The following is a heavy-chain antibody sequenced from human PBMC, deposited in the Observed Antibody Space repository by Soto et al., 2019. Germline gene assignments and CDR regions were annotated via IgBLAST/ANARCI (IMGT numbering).Heavy chain of an antibody. Sequence: QVQLQQWGAGLLKPSETLSLTCAVYGGSFSSYYWSWIRQPPGKGREWIGQINHYGSTDYNPSLKSRVTLSVDTSKNRFSLRLSSVTAADTAMYYCATHCSSTSCYYTFDPWGQGTLVTVSS. CDR3: ATHCSSTSCYYTFDP. J-gene: IGHJ5*02. D-gene: IGHD2-2*01. CDR1: GGSFSSYY. V-gene: IGHV4-34*01. CDR2: INHYGST.